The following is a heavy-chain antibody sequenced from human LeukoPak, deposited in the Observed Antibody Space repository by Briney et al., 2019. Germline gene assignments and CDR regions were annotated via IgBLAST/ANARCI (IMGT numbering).Heavy chain of an antibody. V-gene: IGHV4-34*01. Sequence: PSETLSLTCAVYGGSFSGYYWSWIRQPPGKGLEWIGEINHSGSTNCNPSLKSRVTISVDTSKNQFSLKLSSVTAADTAVYYCARGPRGYYYGSGSYYRNPAFDYWGQGTLVTVSS. CDR2: INHSGST. J-gene: IGHJ4*02. CDR3: ARGPRGYYYGSGSYYRNPAFDY. CDR1: GGSFSGYY. D-gene: IGHD3-10*01.